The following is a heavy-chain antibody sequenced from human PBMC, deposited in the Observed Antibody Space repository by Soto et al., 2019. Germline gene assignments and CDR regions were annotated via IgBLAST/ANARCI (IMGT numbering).Heavy chain of an antibody. J-gene: IGHJ5*02. Sequence: QTRSCTCDSSGGSFSSSTVDWNGVRSSPSRGLEWLGRTYYRSNWGHDNAVSVKSRITVNPDTSKNHFSLQLNSVTPADTAVYYCARGVAGTGIDLWGQGTLIAV. CDR2: TYYRSNWGH. CDR1: GGSFSSSTVD. V-gene: IGHV6-1*01. D-gene: IGHD6-19*01. CDR3: ARGVAGTGIDL.